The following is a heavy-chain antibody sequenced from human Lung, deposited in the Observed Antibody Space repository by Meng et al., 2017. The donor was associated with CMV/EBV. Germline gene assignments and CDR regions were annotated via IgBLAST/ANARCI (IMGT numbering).Heavy chain of an antibody. CDR1: GYSFSNNW. Sequence: XVSXKGSGYSFSNNWIGWVRQVPGKALGWMGVIYPGDSDTIYSPSFQGQVTISADKSINTAYLQWSSLEASDTAMYYCARRYFDGSGYYLDYWGQGTXVTVSS. CDR3: ARRYFDGSGYYLDY. D-gene: IGHD3-22*01. V-gene: IGHV5-51*01. CDR2: IYPGDSDT. J-gene: IGHJ4*02.